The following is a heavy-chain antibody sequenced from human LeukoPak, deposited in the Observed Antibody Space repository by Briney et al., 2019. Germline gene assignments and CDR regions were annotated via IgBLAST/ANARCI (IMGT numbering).Heavy chain of an antibody. J-gene: IGHJ4*02. V-gene: IGHV4-39*01. CDR1: GGSISSSSYY. CDR3: ARLPWGKDY. D-gene: IGHD7-27*01. Sequence: SETLSLTCTVSGGSISSSSYYWGWVRQPPGKGLEWIGSIYYSGSTYYNPSLKSRVTISVDTSKNQFSLKLSSVTAADAAVYYCARLPWGKDYWGQGTLVTVSS. CDR2: IYYSGST.